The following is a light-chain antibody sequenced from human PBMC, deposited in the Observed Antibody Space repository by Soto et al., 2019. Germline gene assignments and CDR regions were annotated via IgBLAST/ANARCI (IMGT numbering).Light chain of an antibody. V-gene: IGLV2-14*01. CDR2: EVS. Sequence: QSALTQPASVSGSPGQSITISCTGSSNDVGGYNYVSWYQQYPGKAPILIIYEVSNRPSGVSNRFSGSKSGDTASLTISGLQAEDEADYYCSSYTGGTTWAFGGGTKLNVL. J-gene: IGLJ3*02. CDR1: SNDVGGYNY. CDR3: SSYTGGTTWA.